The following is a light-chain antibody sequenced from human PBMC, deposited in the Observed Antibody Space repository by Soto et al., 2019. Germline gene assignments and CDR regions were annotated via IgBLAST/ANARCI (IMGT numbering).Light chain of an antibody. CDR2: AAS. CDR3: QRYGSSPPYT. CDR1: QSVSGNS. V-gene: IGKV3-20*01. J-gene: IGKJ2*01. Sequence: EFVLTQSPGTLPLSPGERATLSCRASQSVSGNSLAWYQQKPGQAPRILIYAASSRAAGIPDKFSGSGSGTDFPRINSRLEPEDFAVYYCQRYGSSPPYTFGQGTKLEIK.